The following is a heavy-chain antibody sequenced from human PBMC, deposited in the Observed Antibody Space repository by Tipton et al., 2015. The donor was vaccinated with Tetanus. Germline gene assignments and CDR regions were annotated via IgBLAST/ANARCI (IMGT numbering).Heavy chain of an antibody. Sequence: TLSLTCAVSGGAFSGYLWSWIRQSPGKGLEWIGEINQSGSTIYTPSLKSRVTIAVDTFKRQFSMTLTSATAAVTAVFYCARAGFEGIISAGYFDPWGLGVLFTVSS. D-gene: IGHD1-1*01. CDR1: GGAFSGYL. CDR2: INQSGST. V-gene: IGHV4-34*01. CDR3: ARAGFEGIISAGYFDP. J-gene: IGHJ4*02.